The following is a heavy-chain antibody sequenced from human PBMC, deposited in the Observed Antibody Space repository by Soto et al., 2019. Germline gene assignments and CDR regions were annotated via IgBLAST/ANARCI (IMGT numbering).Heavy chain of an antibody. CDR2: IYYSGST. V-gene: IGHV4-30-4*01. CDR3: ARDSGSYYNVGMDV. CDR1: GGSISSGDYY. Sequence: SETLSLTCTVSGGSISSGDYYWSWIRQPPGKGLEWIGYIYYSGSTYYNPSLKSRVTISVDTSKNQFSLKLSSVTAADTAVYYCARDSGSYYNVGMDVWGQGTTVTVSS. D-gene: IGHD1-26*01. J-gene: IGHJ6*02.